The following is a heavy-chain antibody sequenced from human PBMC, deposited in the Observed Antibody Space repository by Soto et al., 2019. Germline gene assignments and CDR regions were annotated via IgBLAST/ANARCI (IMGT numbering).Heavy chain of an antibody. V-gene: IGHV3-33*01. D-gene: IGHD3-10*01. CDR2: IWFDGSNK. J-gene: IGHJ4*02. CDR1: GFTFSDYG. CDR3: ARGVSRSGRPYTSGETYDC. Sequence: QVQLVESGGGVVQPGRSLRLSCAASGFTFSDYGMHWVRQAPGKGLEWVAVIWFDGSNKYYADSVKGRFTISRDNSKNTLYLQMNSLRAEDTAVYYCARGVSRSGRPYTSGETYDCWGQGTLVTVSS.